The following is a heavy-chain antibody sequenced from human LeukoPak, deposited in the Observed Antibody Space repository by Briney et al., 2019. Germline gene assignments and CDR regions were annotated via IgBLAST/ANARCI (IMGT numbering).Heavy chain of an antibody. J-gene: IGHJ6*04. CDR2: IIPILGIA. V-gene: IGHV1-69*02. D-gene: IGHD4-11*01. Sequence: SVKVSCMASGGTFSSYTISWVRQAPGQGLEWMGRIIPILGIANYAQKFQGRVTITADKSTSTAYMELSSLRSEDTAVYYRARSHLRALTRQMDVWGKGTTVTVSS. CDR3: ARSHLRALTRQMDV. CDR1: GGTFSSYT.